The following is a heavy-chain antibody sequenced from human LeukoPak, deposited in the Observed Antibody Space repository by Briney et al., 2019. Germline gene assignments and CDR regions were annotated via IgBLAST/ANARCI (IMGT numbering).Heavy chain of an antibody. CDR2: IYYSGST. CDR3: ARAPYYDSSGPTDY. J-gene: IGHJ4*02. D-gene: IGHD3-22*01. CDR1: GASVSSGSYY. V-gene: IGHV4-31*03. Sequence: SETLSLTCNVSGASVSSGSYYWSWIRQPPGKGLEWIGYIYYSGSTYYNPSLKSRVTISVDTSKNQFSLKLSSVTAADTAVYYCARAPYYDSSGPTDYWGQGTLVTVSS.